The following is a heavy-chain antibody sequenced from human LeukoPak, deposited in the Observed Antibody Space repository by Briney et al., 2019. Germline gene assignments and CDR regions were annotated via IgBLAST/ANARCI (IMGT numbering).Heavy chain of an antibody. CDR1: GYTFTSYG. Sequence: ASVKVSCKASGYTFTSYGISWVRQAPGQGREGMGWISAYNGNTNYAQKLQGRVTMTTDKSTSTAYMEPRSLRSDDTAVYYCARNLWADAFDIWGQGTMVTVSS. J-gene: IGHJ3*02. CDR3: ARNLWADAFDI. V-gene: IGHV1-18*01. CDR2: ISAYNGNT. D-gene: IGHD3-10*01.